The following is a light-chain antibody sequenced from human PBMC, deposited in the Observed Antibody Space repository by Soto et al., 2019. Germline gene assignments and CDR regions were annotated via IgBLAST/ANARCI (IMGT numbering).Light chain of an antibody. V-gene: IGKV1-5*03. CDR1: QSISSW. CDR2: KAS. J-gene: IGKJ5*01. Sequence: DIQMTQSPSTLSASVRDRVTITCRASQSISSWLAWYQQKPGKPPKLLIYKASSLASGVPSRFSGSGSGTEFTLTISRLQPDDFETYYCQQYNSSSITFGQGTRLEIK. CDR3: QQYNSSSIT.